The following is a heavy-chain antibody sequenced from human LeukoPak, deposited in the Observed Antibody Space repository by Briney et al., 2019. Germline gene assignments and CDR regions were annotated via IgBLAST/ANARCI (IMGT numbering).Heavy chain of an antibody. CDR2: IRGSGET. CDR3: ARDRAATQGWVKFDP. V-gene: IGHV3-66*03. D-gene: IGHD1-26*01. Sequence: QSGGSLRLSCAVSGFSVRNYYMNWLRQAPVKGLEWVSLIRGSGETVYADSVKGRFTISRDDSKNAVYLQMNSLRLDDTAVYFCARDRAATQGWVKFDPWGQGTLVTVSS. J-gene: IGHJ5*02. CDR1: GFSVRNYY.